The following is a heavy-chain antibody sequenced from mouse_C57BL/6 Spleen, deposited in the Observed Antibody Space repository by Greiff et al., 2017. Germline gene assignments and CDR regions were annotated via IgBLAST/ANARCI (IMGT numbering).Heavy chain of an antibody. V-gene: IGHV2-5*01. J-gene: IGHJ4*01. Sequence: VMLVESGPGLVQPSQSLSITCTVSGFSLTSYGVHWVRQSPGKGLEWLGVIWRGGSTDYNADFMSRLSITKDNSKSQVFFKMNSLQADDTVIYYGAKTNWDVRAMDYWGQGTSVTVSS. CDR1: GFSLTSYG. CDR3: AKTNWDVRAMDY. D-gene: IGHD4-1*02. CDR2: IWRGGST.